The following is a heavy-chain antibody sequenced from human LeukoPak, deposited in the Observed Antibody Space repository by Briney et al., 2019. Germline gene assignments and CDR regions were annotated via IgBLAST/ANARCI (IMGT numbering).Heavy chain of an antibody. CDR2: FSGSGGST. CDR3: AKDAPPSYYYDSSGYKAQYFDY. J-gene: IGHJ4*02. V-gene: IGHV3-23*01. D-gene: IGHD3-22*01. Sequence: EPGGSLRLSCAASGFTFSSYAMSWVRQAPGKGLECISGFSGSGGSTYYADSVKGRFTISRDNSKNTLYLQMNSLRAEDTAVYYCAKDAPPSYYYDSSGYKAQYFDYWGQGTLVTVSS. CDR1: GFTFSSYA.